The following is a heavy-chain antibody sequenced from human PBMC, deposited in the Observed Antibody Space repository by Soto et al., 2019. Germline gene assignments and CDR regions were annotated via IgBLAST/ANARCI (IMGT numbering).Heavy chain of an antibody. J-gene: IGHJ4*02. CDR3: ARDHYDSSGYPPWPPTGFDY. Sequence: QVQLVESGGGVVQPGRSLRLSCAASGFTFSSYAMHWVRQAPGKGLEWVAVISYDGSNKYYADSVKGRFIISRDNSKNTLYLQMNSLRADDTAVYYCARDHYDSSGYPPWPPTGFDYWGQGTLVTVSS. V-gene: IGHV3-30-3*01. D-gene: IGHD3-22*01. CDR2: ISYDGSNK. CDR1: GFTFSSYA.